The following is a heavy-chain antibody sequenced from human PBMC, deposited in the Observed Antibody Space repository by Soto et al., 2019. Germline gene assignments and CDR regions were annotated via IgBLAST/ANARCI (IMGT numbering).Heavy chain of an antibody. CDR2: ISSYDST. D-gene: IGHD1-7*01. V-gene: IGHV3-53*01. J-gene: IGHJ4*02. CDR1: DFSVSNKF. CDR3: ATGPQRNSIYFY. Sequence: GGSLIRSCAAFDFSVSNKFMPWVRQAPGKGLEWIAVISSYDSTHYADSVTGRFTISRDSSENTVFLQMNSLRAEDTAIYYCATGPQRNSIYFYWGQGTMVTVSS.